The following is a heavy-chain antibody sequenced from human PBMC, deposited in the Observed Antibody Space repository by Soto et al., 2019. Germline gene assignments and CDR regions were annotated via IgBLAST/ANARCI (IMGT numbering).Heavy chain of an antibody. Sequence: GSGPTLVNPTETLTLTCTVSGFSLSNARMGVSWNRQPPGKALEWLAHIFSKDEKTYSTSLKSRLNNSKETTKNQMDLTMTNMDPVDTATYYCARPYYYDSSGYPGGFDYWGQGTLVTVSS. CDR3: ARPYYYDSSGYPGGFDY. J-gene: IGHJ4*02. CDR2: IFSKDEK. V-gene: IGHV2-26*01. CDR1: GFSLSNARMG. D-gene: IGHD3-22*01.